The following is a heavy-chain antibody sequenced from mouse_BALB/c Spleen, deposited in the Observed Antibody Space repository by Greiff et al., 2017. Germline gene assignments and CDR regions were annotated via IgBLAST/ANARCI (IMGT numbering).Heavy chain of an antibody. V-gene: IGHV5-6-4*01. CDR1: GFTFSSYT. Sequence: EVQLQESGGGLVKPGGSLKLSCAASGFTFSSYTMSWVRPTPEKRLEWVATISSGGSYTYYPDSVKGRFTISRDNAKNTLYLQMSSLKSEDTAMYYCTREAYQGFAYWGQGTLVTVSA. CDR2: ISSGGSYT. J-gene: IGHJ3*01. D-gene: IGHD2-10*01. CDR3: TREAYQGFAY.